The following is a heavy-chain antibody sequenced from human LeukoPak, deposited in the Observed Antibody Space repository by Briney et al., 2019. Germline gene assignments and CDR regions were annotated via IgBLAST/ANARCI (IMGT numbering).Heavy chain of an antibody. D-gene: IGHD3-22*01. CDR3: AREGHYYDSSGYATFDY. CDR2: IYTSGST. J-gene: IGHJ4*02. Sequence: SETLSLTCTVSGGSISSYYWSWIRQPAGKGLEWIGRIYTSGSTNYNPSLKSRVTMSVDTSKNQFSLKLSSVTAADTAVYYCAREGHYYDSSGYATFDYWGQGTLVTVSS. CDR1: GGSISSYY. V-gene: IGHV4-4*07.